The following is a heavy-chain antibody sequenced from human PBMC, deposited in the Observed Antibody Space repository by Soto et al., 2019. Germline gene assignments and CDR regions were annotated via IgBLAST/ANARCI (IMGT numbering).Heavy chain of an antibody. CDR3: ARDQRWAGFFDY. CDR1: GYTFTSYA. V-gene: IGHV1-3*05. CDR2: INAGNGNT. D-gene: IGHD6-19*01. J-gene: IGHJ4*02. Sequence: QVQLVQSGAEEKKPGASVKVSCKASGYTFTSYAMHWVRQAPGQRLEWMGWINAGNGNTKYSQKFQGRVTITRDTSASTAYMELSSLRSEDTAVYYCARDQRWAGFFDYWGQGTLVTVSS.